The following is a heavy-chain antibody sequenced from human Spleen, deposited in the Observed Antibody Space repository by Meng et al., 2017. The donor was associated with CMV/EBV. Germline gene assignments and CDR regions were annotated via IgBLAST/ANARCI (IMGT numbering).Heavy chain of an antibody. D-gene: IGHD7-27*01. CDR2: ISTDSRYI. J-gene: IGHJ3*02. V-gene: IGHV3-21*04. CDR3: ARDPMTGWGNQAFDI. CDR1: KFTFSLYS. Sequence: GESLKISCAASKFTFSLYSMSWVRQSPGKGLEWVSSISTDSRYIKYADSMRGRFTVSRDNAKNSLYLQMDTLRAEDTAVYYCARDPMTGWGNQAFDIRGLGTMVTVSS.